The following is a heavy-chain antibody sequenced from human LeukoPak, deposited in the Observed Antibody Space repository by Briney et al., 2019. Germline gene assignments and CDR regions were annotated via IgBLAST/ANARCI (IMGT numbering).Heavy chain of an antibody. CDR2: IRYDGSNK. D-gene: IGHD6-13*01. CDR3: ARDTTRIAAGATVAAFDI. V-gene: IGHV3-30*02. J-gene: IGHJ3*02. Sequence: PGGSLRLSCAASGFTFSSYGMHWVRQAPGKGLEWVAFIRYDGSNKYYADSVKGRFTISRDNSKNTLYLQMNSLRAEDTAVYYCARDTTRIAAGATVAAFDIWGQGTMVTVSS. CDR1: GFTFSSYG.